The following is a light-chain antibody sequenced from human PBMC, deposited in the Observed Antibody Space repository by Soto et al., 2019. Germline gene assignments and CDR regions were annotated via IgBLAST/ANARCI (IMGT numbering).Light chain of an antibody. Sequence: QSALTQPASVSGSLGQSITISCTGTNSDVGAYNYVSWYQQHPDKAPKLLIFEVTNRPSGVSGRFSGSKSGITASLSISGLQPEDEADYYCTSYSSSSPVLFGGGTKVTVL. CDR2: EVT. CDR3: TSYSSSSPVL. CDR1: NSDVGAYNY. V-gene: IGLV2-14*01. J-gene: IGLJ2*01.